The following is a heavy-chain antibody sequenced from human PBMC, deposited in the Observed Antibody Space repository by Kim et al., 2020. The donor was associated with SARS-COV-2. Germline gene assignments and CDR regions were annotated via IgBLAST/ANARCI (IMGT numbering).Heavy chain of an antibody. D-gene: IGHD5-18*01. V-gene: IGHV3-11*01. CDR3: AREVDSYGFFDY. J-gene: IGHJ4*02. Sequence: YYADSVKGRFTISRDNAKNSLYLQMNSLRAEDTAVYYCAREVDSYGFFDYWGQGTLVTVSS.